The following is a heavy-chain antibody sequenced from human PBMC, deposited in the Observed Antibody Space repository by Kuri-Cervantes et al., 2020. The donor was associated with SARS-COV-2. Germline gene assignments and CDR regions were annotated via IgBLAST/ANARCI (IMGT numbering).Heavy chain of an antibody. CDR1: GFTFSSYG. Sequence: GGSLRLSCAASGFTFSSYGMHWVRQAPGKGLEWVAFIRYDGSNKYYADSVKGRFTISRDNSKNTLYLQMNSLRAEDTAVYYCAKDPVYYYYYMGVWGKGNTVTVSS. V-gene: IGHV3-30*02. CDR3: AKDPVYYYYYMGV. J-gene: IGHJ6*03. CDR2: IRYDGSNK.